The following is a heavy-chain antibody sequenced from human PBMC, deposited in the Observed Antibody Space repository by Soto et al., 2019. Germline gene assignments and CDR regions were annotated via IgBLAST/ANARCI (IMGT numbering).Heavy chain of an antibody. CDR3: AKGGYGSGTYYAY. CDR2: ISSDGGNK. Sequence: QVQLVESGGGVVQPGRSLRLSCAASGFTFTSYGMNWVRQAPGKGLEWLAAISSDGGNKYYADSVKGRFTISRDNSKDTLYLQMNSLRAEDTAVYFCAKGGYGSGTYYAYWGQGTLVTVSS. V-gene: IGHV3-30*18. CDR1: GFTFTSYG. D-gene: IGHD3-10*01. J-gene: IGHJ4*02.